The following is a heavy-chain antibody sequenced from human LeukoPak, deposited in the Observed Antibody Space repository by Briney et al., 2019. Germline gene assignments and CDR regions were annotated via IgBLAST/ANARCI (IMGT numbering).Heavy chain of an antibody. CDR2: IYTSGST. D-gene: IGHD3-3*01. CDR3: ARSKAYNFWSGYYAGGYYYMDV. Sequence: SEPLSLTCTVSGGSISSYYWSWIRQPAGKGLEWIGRIYTSGSTNYNPSLKSRVTMSVDTSKNQFSLKLSSVTAADTAVYYCARSKAYNFWSGYYAGGYYYMDVWGKGTTVTVSS. CDR1: GGSISSYY. V-gene: IGHV4-4*07. J-gene: IGHJ6*03.